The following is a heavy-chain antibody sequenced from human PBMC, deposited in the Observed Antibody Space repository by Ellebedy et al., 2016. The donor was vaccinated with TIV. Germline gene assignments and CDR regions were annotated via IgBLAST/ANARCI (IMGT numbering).Heavy chain of an antibody. J-gene: IGHJ4*02. CDR3: ARESSGNFFY. CDR1: GGSINSYY. CDR2: IYSSGST. V-gene: IGHV4-4*07. D-gene: IGHD6-19*01. Sequence: MPSETLSLTCNVSGGSINSYYWSWIRQPAEKSLEWNGHIYSSGSTMYNPTLMSRVTMSVDTSKNQFSLKLRSVNAADTAIYYCARESSGNFFYWGQGILVTVSS.